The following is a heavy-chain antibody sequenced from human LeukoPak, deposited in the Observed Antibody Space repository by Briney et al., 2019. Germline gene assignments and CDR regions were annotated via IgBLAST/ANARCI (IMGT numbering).Heavy chain of an antibody. CDR3: ARGGVRTAASSLGY. CDR1: GYTFSDYY. CDR2: INPNSGGT. J-gene: IGHJ4*01. D-gene: IGHD6-13*01. Sequence: ASVKVSCKASGYTFSDYYLHWVRQAPGQGLEWMGWINPNSGGTHFAQKFRGRVTMTRDMSITTAYMELTRLKSDDTAVYYCARGGVRTAASSLGYWGQGTLVTVSS. V-gene: IGHV1-2*02.